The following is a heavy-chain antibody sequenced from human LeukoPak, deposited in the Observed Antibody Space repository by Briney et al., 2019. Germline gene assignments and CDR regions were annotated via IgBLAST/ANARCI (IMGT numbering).Heavy chain of an antibody. CDR3: ATGFYSPDY. J-gene: IGHJ4*02. CDR2: IYYSGTT. V-gene: IGHV4-59*01. CDR1: GGSMSSDY. D-gene: IGHD4-11*01. Sequence: SETLSLTCTVSGGSMSSDYWSWIRQPPGKRLEWIGYIYYSGTTYYNPSLKSRVTISVDTSKNQFSLRLNSVTAADTAVYYCATGFYSPDYWGQGTLVTVS.